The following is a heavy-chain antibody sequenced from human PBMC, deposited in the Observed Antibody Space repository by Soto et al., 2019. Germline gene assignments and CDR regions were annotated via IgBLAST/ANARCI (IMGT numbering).Heavy chain of an antibody. D-gene: IGHD3-10*01. CDR2: ISGNGIAT. CDR3: AKDITTVVTNNWFDP. Sequence: GGSLRLSCEASGFIFSDHAMSWVRQAPGKGPEWVSAISGNGIATYYADSVKGRFTISRDISKNTLYLQMNSLRAEDTAVYYCAKDITTVVTNNWFDPWGQGTLVTVSS. J-gene: IGHJ5*02. CDR1: GFIFSDHA. V-gene: IGHV3-23*01.